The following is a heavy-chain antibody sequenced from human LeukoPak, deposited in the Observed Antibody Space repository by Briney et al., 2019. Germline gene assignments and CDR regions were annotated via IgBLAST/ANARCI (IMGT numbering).Heavy chain of an antibody. CDR3: AKDRSEHYYDSSGYSA. Sequence: GGSLRLSCSASGFTFRSYAIHWVRQAPGKGLEWVAFISYDGTVKYYADSVKGRFTISRDNSKNMLSLQMNSLRAEDTAIYYCAKDRSEHYYDSSGYSAWGQGTLVTVSS. D-gene: IGHD3-22*01. CDR2: ISYDGTVK. CDR1: GFTFRSYA. V-gene: IGHV3-30-3*01. J-gene: IGHJ5*02.